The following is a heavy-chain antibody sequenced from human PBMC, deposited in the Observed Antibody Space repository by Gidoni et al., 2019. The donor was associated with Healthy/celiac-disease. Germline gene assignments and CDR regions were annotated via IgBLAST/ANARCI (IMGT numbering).Heavy chain of an antibody. V-gene: IGHV3-23*01. CDR2: SSGSGSST. D-gene: IGHD6-19*01. Sequence: EVQLLESGGGLVQPGGSLRLSCAASGFPFRSDAMGWVRQAQGKGLEWVSASSGSGSSTYYADSVKGRCTISRDNSKNTLYLQMNSLRAEDTAVYYCAKEGFSSGWTGGYFDYWGQGTLVTVSS. CDR1: GFPFRSDA. J-gene: IGHJ4*02. CDR3: AKEGFSSGWTGGYFDY.